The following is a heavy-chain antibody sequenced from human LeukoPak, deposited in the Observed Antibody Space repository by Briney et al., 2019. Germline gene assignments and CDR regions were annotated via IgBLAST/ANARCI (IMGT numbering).Heavy chain of an antibody. CDR3: AGNGENFRSHFDY. CDR2: IYPGDSDT. Sequence: GESLKISCQGSGYRFPNKWIAWARQMPGKGLEWMGIIYPGDSDTRYSPSFQGQVIISVDKSISTAYLQWSSLKASDTAIYYCAGNGENFRSHFDYWGQGTLVTVSS. V-gene: IGHV5-51*01. D-gene: IGHD4-17*01. J-gene: IGHJ4*02. CDR1: GYRFPNKW.